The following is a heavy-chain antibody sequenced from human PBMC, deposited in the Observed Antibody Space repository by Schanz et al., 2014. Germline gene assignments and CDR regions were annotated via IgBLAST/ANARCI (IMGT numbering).Heavy chain of an antibody. D-gene: IGHD2-21*02. Sequence: EVQLLESGGALVQPGGSLRLSCSASGFTFSTYMTWVRQAPGKGLEWVSIIYSGVSTYYADSVKGRFTISRDNAKNSLYLQMNSLRAEDTAVYYCARPSDSSWYMDVWGKGTTVTVSS. V-gene: IGHV3-66*01. CDR2: IYSGVST. CDR1: GFTFSTY. J-gene: IGHJ6*03. CDR3: ARPSDSSWYMDV.